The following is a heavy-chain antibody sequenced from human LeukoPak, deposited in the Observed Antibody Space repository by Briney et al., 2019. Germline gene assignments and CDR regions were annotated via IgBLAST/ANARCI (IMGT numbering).Heavy chain of an antibody. J-gene: IGHJ2*01. Sequence: PSETLSLTCTVSGGSISSGDYYWSWIRQPPGKGLEWIGYIYYSGSTYYNPSLKSRVTISVDTSKNQFSLKLSSVTAADTAVYYCARLAYQLLWYFDLWGRGTLVTVSS. CDR1: GGSISSGDYY. D-gene: IGHD2-2*01. V-gene: IGHV4-30-4*01. CDR3: ARLAYQLLWYFDL. CDR2: IYYSGST.